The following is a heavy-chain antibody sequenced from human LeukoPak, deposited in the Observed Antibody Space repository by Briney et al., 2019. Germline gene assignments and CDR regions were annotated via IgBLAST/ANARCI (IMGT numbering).Heavy chain of an antibody. CDR2: IRKKGYGETT. CDR3: SRGLHDYGDSNYYFDQ. J-gene: IGHJ4*02. D-gene: IGHD4-17*01. V-gene: IGHV3-49*03. CDR1: GFTFGDDA. Sequence: GGSLRLSCIASGFTFGDDAWSWFRQAPEKGLEFIAFIRKKGYGETTDYAASVRGRFTVSRDDAISVAYLQMNSLQTEDTALYYCSRGLHDYGDSNYYFDQWGRGTLVIVSS.